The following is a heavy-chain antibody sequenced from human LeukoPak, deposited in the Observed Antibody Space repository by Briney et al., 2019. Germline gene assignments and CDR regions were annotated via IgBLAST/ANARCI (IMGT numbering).Heavy chain of an antibody. D-gene: IGHD2-15*01. CDR2: IYSGGTT. V-gene: IGHV3-53*01. CDR3: AREYCSGGSCYPNWLDP. J-gene: IGHJ5*02. CDR1: GFTVSSNY. Sequence: GGSLRLSCAASGFTVSSNYMSWVRQAPGKGLEWVSVIYSGGTTYYADSVKGRFTISRDNSKNTLYLQVNSLRAEDTAVYYCAREYCSGGSCYPNWLDPRGQGTLVTVSS.